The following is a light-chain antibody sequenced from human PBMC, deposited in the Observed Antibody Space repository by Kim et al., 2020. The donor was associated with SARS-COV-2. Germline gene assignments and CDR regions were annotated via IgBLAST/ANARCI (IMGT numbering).Light chain of an antibody. CDR3: AAWDDSLNGVV. CDR1: SSNIGSNY. J-gene: IGLJ2*01. CDR2: TNN. Sequence: QSVLTQPPSASGTPGQRVTISCSGSSSNIGSNYVYWYQQLPGTAPKVLIYTNNQRPSGVPDRFSGSKSGTSASLAISGLRSEDEADYYCAAWDDSLNGVVFGGGTQLTVL. V-gene: IGLV1-47*01.